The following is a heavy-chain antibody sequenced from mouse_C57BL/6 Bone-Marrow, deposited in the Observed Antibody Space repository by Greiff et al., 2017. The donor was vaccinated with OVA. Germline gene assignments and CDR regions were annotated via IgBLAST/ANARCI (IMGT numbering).Heavy chain of an antibody. J-gene: IGHJ1*03. CDR1: GFTFSSYA. Sequence: DVQLQESGGGLVKPGGSLKLSCAASGFTFSSYAMSWVRQTPEKRLEWVATISDGGSYTYYPDNVKGRFTISRDNAKNNLYLQMSHLKSEDTAMDYCARGLTSWYFDVWGTGTTVTVSS. V-gene: IGHV5-4*01. CDR3: ARGLTSWYFDV. D-gene: IGHD2-4*01. CDR2: ISDGGSYT.